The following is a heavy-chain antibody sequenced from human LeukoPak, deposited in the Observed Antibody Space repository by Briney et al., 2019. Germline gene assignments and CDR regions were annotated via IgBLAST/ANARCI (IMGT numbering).Heavy chain of an antibody. CDR1: GFPFSVYG. Sequence: QTGGSLRLSCAASGFPFSVYGMNWVRQAPGKGLEGVAFIRNDGSNKYYVDSVKDRFTISRDNSKNTLYLQMASLRAEDTAVYYCAKKGHDNSGLFDYWGQGTLVTVSS. CDR2: IRNDGSNK. CDR3: AKKGHDNSGLFDY. D-gene: IGHD5-12*01. V-gene: IGHV3-30*02. J-gene: IGHJ4*02.